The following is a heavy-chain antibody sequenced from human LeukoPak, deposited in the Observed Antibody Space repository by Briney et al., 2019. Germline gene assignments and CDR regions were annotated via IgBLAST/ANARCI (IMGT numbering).Heavy chain of an antibody. CDR2: IYYSGST. CDR3: ARADCSSTSCRRDLDY. Sequence: SETLSLTCTVSGGSISSYYWSWIRQPPGKGLEWIGYIYYSGSTNYNPSLKSRVTISVDTSKNQFSLKLSSVTAADTAVYYCARADCSSTSCRRDLDYWGQGTLVTVSS. CDR1: GGSISSYY. V-gene: IGHV4-59*01. J-gene: IGHJ4*02. D-gene: IGHD2-2*01.